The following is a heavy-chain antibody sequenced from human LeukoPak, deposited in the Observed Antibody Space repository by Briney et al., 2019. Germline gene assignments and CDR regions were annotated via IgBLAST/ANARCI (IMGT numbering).Heavy chain of an antibody. D-gene: IGHD3-10*01. CDR3: ARALVGVRGISLDY. CDR2: ISGSRGST. J-gene: IGHJ4*02. Sequence: GGSLRLSCAASGFTFSSYAMSWVRQAPGKGLEWVSTISGSRGSTYYADSVKGRFTISRDNSKNSLYLQMNSLRAEDTAVYYCARALVGVRGISLDYWGQGTLVTVSS. V-gene: IGHV3-23*01. CDR1: GFTFSSYA.